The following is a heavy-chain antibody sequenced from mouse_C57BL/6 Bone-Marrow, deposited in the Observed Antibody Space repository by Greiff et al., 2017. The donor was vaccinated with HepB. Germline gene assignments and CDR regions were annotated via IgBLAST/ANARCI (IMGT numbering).Heavy chain of an antibody. J-gene: IGHJ3*01. D-gene: IGHD2-4*01. CDR2: IRSKSNNYAT. CDR1: GFSFNTYA. V-gene: IGHV10-1*01. CDR3: VRQGDYDEAY. Sequence: EVQLVESGGGLVQPKGSLKLSCAASGFSFNTYAMNWVRQAPGKGLEWVARIRSKSNNYATYYADSVKDRFTISRDDSESMLYLQMNNLKTEDTAMYYCVRQGDYDEAYWGQGTLVTVSA.